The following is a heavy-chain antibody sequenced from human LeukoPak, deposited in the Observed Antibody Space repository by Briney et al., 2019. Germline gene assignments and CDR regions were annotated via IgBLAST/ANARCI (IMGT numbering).Heavy chain of an antibody. CDR2: INPNSGGT. V-gene: IGHV1-2*02. CDR1: VYTFTGYY. Sequence: ASVKVSCKASVYTFTGYYMHWVRQAPGQGLEWMGWINPNSGGTNYAQKFQGRVTMTRDTSISTAYMELSRLRSDDTAVYYCARVRQWLGNRYGREFGYWGQGTLVTVSS. D-gene: IGHD6-19*01. CDR3: ARVRQWLGNRYGREFGY. J-gene: IGHJ4*02.